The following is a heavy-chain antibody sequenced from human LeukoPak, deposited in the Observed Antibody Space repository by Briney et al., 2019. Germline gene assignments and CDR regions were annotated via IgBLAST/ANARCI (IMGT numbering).Heavy chain of an antibody. J-gene: IGHJ6*02. V-gene: IGHV1-18*01. D-gene: IGHD3-3*01. CDR3: ARDPERGRITILDGMDV. Sequence: ASVKVSCKASGYIFRSYGISWVRQAPGQGLEWMGWISAYNGNTNHAQNLLGRVTMTTDTSTSTVYMELRSLRSDDTAVYYCARDPERGRITILDGMDVWGQGTTVTVSS. CDR1: GYIFRSYG. CDR2: ISAYNGNT.